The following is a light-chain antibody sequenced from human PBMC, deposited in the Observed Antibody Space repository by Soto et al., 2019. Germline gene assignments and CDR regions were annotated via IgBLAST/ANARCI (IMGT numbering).Light chain of an antibody. V-gene: IGLV2-14*03. Sequence: QSALTQPASVSGSPGQSITISCTGTSSDVGYYNYVSWYQQHPGKAPKLMIYDVRYRPSGVSDRFSGSKSGNTASLTLFGLQAEDEADYYCSSYTSSSTLVFGTGTKLTVL. CDR1: SSDVGYYNY. CDR2: DVR. CDR3: SSYTSSSTLV. J-gene: IGLJ1*01.